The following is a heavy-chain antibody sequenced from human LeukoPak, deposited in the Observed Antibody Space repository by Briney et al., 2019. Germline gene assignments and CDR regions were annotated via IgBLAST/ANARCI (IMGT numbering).Heavy chain of an antibody. J-gene: IGHJ4*02. CDR1: GGTFSSYA. CDR3: ARDPEDIVVEPAAG. Sequence: GSSVKVSCKASGGTFSSYAISWVRQAPGQGLEWMGGIIPIFGTANYAQKFQGRVTITADESTSTAYMELSSLRSEATAVYYCARDPEDIVVEPAAGGGQGPLVPVSS. V-gene: IGHV1-69*01. D-gene: IGHD2-2*01. CDR2: IIPIFGTA.